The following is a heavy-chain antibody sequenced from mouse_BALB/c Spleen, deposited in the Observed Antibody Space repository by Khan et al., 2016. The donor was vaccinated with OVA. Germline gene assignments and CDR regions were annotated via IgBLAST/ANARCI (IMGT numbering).Heavy chain of an antibody. Sequence: VELVESGAELMKPGASVKISCKATGYTFSSYWIEWVKQRPGHGLEWIGEILPGSGGNNYNEKFKGKATFTADTSSNTAYMQLSSLTSEDSAVYYCARGDYYGSSSWFGYWGQGTLVTVS. J-gene: IGHJ3*01. CDR3: ARGDYYGSSSWFGY. D-gene: IGHD1-1*01. CDR2: ILPGSGGN. CDR1: GYTFSSYW. V-gene: IGHV1-9*01.